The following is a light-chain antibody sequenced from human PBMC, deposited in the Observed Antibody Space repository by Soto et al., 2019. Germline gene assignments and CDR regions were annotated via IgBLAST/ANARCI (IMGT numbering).Light chain of an antibody. J-gene: IGKJ1*01. Sequence: EIVLTQSPGTLSLSPGERATLSCRASQSVSSSYLVWHQQKPGQAPRLLIYAASRRATGIPDRFSGSGSGTDFTLTISRLEPEDFAVYYCQQYNNWPRTFGQGTKVDI. CDR3: QQYNNWPRT. CDR2: AAS. V-gene: IGKV3-20*01. CDR1: QSVSSSY.